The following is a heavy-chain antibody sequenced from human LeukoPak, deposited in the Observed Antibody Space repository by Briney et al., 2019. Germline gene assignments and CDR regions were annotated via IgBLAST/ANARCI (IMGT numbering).Heavy chain of an antibody. CDR2: ISAYNGNT. CDR3: ASTTGAALRFDY. Sequence: ASVKVSFKASGYTFTSYGISWVRQAPGQGLEWMGWISAYNGNTNYAQKLQGRVTMTTDTSTSTACMELRSLRSDDTAVYYCASTTGAALRFDYWGQGTLVTVSS. V-gene: IGHV1-18*01. J-gene: IGHJ4*02. D-gene: IGHD4-11*01. CDR1: GYTFTSYG.